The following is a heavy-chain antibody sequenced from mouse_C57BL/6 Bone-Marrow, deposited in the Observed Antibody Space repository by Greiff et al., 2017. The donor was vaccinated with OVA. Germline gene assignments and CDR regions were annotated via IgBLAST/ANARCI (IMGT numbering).Heavy chain of an antibody. CDR2: IRSKSNNYAT. CDR3: VRHGRHYGLDD. V-gene: IGHV10-1*01. CDR1: GFSFNTYA. D-gene: IGHD1-1*01. Sequence: DAGGGLVQPKGSLKLSCAASGFSFNTYAMNWVRQAPGKGLEWVARIRSKSNNYATYYADSVKDRFTISRDDSESMLYLQMNNLKTEDTAMYYCVRHGRHYGLDDWGQGTTLTVSS. J-gene: IGHJ2*01.